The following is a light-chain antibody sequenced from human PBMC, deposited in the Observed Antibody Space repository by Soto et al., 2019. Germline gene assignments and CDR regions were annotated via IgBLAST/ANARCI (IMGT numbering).Light chain of an antibody. CDR1: QSLVHSDGIAY. CDR2: KVS. Sequence: DVAMTLTQLSLPVTLRQPSSISCSSNQSLVHSDGIAYFSWFQQRPGRSPRRLIYKVSNRDSGVPARFSGSGSGTDFALKISRLEAEDIGVYYCMEGAFLLITF. J-gene: IGKJ5*01. CDR3: MEGAFLLIT. V-gene: IGKV2-30*02.